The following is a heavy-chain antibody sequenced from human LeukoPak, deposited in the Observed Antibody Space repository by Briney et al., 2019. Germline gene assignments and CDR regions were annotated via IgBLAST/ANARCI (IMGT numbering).Heavy chain of an antibody. CDR3: ARDQPRYQLLRARSYGMDV. CDR2: IYYSGST. CDR1: GGSISSGGYY. J-gene: IGHJ6*02. V-gene: IGHV4-61*08. D-gene: IGHD2-2*01. Sequence: SETLSLTCTVSGGSISSGGYYWSWIRQPPGKGLEWIGYIYYSGSTNYNPSLKSRVTISVDTSKNQFSLKPSSVTAADTAVYYCARDQPRYQLLRARSYGMDVWGQGTTVTVSS.